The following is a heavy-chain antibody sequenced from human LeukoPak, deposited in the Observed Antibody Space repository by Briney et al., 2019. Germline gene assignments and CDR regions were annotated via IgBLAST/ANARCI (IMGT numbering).Heavy chain of an antibody. D-gene: IGHD3-3*01. V-gene: IGHV3-7*04. CDR2: IKQDGTEK. CDR1: GFTFTSYW. CDR3: ARVNTIFGVVMRYFDY. J-gene: IGHJ4*02. Sequence: GGSLRLSCAASGFTFTSYWMSWVRQAPGKGLEWVANIKQDGTEKYHVDSVKGRFTISRDNAKNSLYLQMNSLRAEDTAVYYCARVNTIFGVVMRYFDYWGQGTLVTVSS.